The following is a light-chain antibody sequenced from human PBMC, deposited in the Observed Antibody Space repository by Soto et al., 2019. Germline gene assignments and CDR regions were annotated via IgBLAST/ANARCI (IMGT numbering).Light chain of an antibody. CDR1: QSVSSSY. CDR2: GAS. V-gene: IGKV3-20*01. J-gene: IGKJ4*01. CDR3: QQYGSSPLT. Sequence: EIVLTQSPGTLSLSPGERATLSCRASQSVSSSYFAWYHLKPGQAPRHLIYGASSRATGIPDRFTGSGSGTDFTLTISRLEPEDFAVYYCQQYGSSPLTFGGGTKVEI.